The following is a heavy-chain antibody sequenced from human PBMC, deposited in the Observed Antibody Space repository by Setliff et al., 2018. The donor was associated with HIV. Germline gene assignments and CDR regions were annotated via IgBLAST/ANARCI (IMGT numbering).Heavy chain of an antibody. V-gene: IGHV4-39*01. Sequence: SETLSLTCTVSGGSISSSSYYWGWIRQPPGKGLEWIGSIYYSGSTYYNPSLKSRVTISVDTSKNQFSLKLSSVTAADTAVYYCARHFSERSPNPDHYYYYMDVWGKGTTVTVSS. CDR2: IYYSGST. CDR3: ARHFSERSPNPDHYYYYMDV. CDR1: GGSISSSSYY. D-gene: IGHD6-19*01. J-gene: IGHJ6*03.